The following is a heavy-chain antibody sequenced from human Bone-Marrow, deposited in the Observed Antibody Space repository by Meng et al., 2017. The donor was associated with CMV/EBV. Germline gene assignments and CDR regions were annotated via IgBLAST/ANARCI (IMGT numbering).Heavy chain of an antibody. CDR3: ASGYYAWGGFYGSFDY. J-gene: IGHJ4*02. D-gene: IGHD3-22*01. V-gene: IGHV1-69*05. CDR2: IIPIFGTA. CDR1: GGTFSSYA. Sequence: SVKVSCKASGGTFSSYAIGWVRQAPGQGLEWMGGIIPIFGTANYAQKFQGRVTITTDESTSTAYMELSSLKSEDTDVYYCASGYYAWGGFYGSFDYWGQGTLVTVSS.